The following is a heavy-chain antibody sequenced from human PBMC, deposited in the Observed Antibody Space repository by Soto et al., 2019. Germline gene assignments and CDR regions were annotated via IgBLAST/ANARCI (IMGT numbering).Heavy chain of an antibody. CDR3: ARLDGIAAAANWFDP. D-gene: IGHD6-13*01. V-gene: IGHV4-39*01. J-gene: IGHJ5*02. CDR2: IYYSGST. CDR1: GGSISSSSYY. Sequence: QLQLQESGPGLVKPSETLSLTCTVSGGSISSSSYYWGWIRQPPGKGLEWIGSIYYSGSTDYNPSLKSRVTISVDTSKNQFSLKLSSVTAADTAVYYCARLDGIAAAANWFDPWGQGTLVTVSS.